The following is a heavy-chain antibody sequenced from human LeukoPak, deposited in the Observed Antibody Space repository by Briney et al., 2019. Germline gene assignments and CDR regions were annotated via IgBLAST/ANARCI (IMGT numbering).Heavy chain of an antibody. CDR1: GGSISTSAYY. Sequence: PSETLSLTCIVSGGSISTSAYYWGWIRQPPGEGLQWIGSIYYSGNTYYNSSLKSRVTISVDTSTSQFSLRLSSVTAADTAVYYCASLAVGALDYWGQGTLVTVSS. D-gene: IGHD1-26*01. V-gene: IGHV4-39*01. J-gene: IGHJ4*02. CDR3: ASLAVGALDY. CDR2: IYYSGNT.